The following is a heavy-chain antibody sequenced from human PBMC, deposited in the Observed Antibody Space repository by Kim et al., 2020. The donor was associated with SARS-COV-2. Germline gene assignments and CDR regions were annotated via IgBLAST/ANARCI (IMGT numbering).Heavy chain of an antibody. CDR2: IIPILGIA. CDR1: GGTFSSYT. V-gene: IGHV1-69*04. Sequence: SVKVSCKASGGTFSSYTISWVRQAPGQGLEWMGRIIPILGIANYAQKFQGRVTITADKSTSTAYMELSSLRSEDTAVYYCARDREGEMATIRGFDYWGQGTLVTVSS. D-gene: IGHD5-12*01. CDR3: ARDREGEMATIRGFDY. J-gene: IGHJ4*02.